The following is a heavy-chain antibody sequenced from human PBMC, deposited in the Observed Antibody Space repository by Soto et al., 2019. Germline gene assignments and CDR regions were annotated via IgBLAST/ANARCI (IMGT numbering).Heavy chain of an antibody. Sequence: EVQLVESGGGLVKPGGSLRLSFAAPGLTFSDYGMNWVRQAPGKGLEWVAFISRSGTSINYADSVKGRFTISRDNAKNSLSLQMNSLRAEDTAVYYCASFIDGDSGDFWGQGTLVTVSS. V-gene: IGHV3-21*01. CDR3: ASFIDGDSGDF. D-gene: IGHD4-17*01. CDR2: ISRSGTSI. J-gene: IGHJ4*02. CDR1: GLTFSDYG.